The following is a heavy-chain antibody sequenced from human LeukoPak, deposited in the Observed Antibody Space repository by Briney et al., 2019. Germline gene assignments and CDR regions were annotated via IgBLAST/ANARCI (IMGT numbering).Heavy chain of an antibody. CDR2: IYTSGST. V-gene: IGHV4-4*07. CDR1: GGSISSYY. CDR3: AREGERYCSSTSCSGDDAFDI. D-gene: IGHD2-2*01. J-gene: IGHJ3*02. Sequence: PSETLSLTCTVSGGSISSYYWSWIRQPAGKGLEWIGRIYTSGSTNYNPSPKSRVTMSVDTSKNQFSLKLSSVTAADTAVYYCAREGERYCSSTSCSGDDAFDIWGQGTMVTVSS.